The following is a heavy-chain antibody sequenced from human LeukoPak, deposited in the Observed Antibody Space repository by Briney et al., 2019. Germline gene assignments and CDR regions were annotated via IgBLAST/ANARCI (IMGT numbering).Heavy chain of an antibody. CDR2: IIPIFGTA. D-gene: IGHD3-22*01. J-gene: IGHJ4*02. CDR3: ARRSMNDSSGYYYFDY. V-gene: IGHV1-69*13. Sequence: ASVKVSCKASGGTFSSYAISWVRQAPGQGLEWMGGIIPIFGTANHAQKFQGRVTITADESTSTAYMELSSLRSEDTAVYYCARRSMNDSSGYYYFDYWGQGTLVTVSS. CDR1: GGTFSSYA.